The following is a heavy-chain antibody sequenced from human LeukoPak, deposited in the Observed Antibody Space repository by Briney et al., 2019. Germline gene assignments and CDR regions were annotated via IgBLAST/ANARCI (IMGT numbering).Heavy chain of an antibody. CDR1: GYTFSGNF. J-gene: IGHJ4*02. V-gene: IGHV1-2*02. Sequence: ASVKVSCKASGYTFSGNFIHWVRQAPGQGLEWMGWINPYNGDTNYAQKFQGRVTMTRDTSISTAYMELSRLRSDDTAVYYCARVRSGYSYGYDYWGQGTLVTVSS. D-gene: IGHD5-18*01. CDR2: INPYNGDT. CDR3: ARVRSGYSYGYDY.